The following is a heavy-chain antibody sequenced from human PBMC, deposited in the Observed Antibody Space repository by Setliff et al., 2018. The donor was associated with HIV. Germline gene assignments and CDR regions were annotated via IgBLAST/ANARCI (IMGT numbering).Heavy chain of an antibody. CDR2: IHSTGTPGTP. CDR1: GGSIGSANDY. J-gene: IGHJ6*03. D-gene: IGHD3-16*01. V-gene: IGHV4-61*02. Sequence: PSETLSLTCIVSGGSIGSANDYWSWIRQPAGKGLELVGRIHSTGTPGTPNHNPSLKSRVTMSVDTSKNQFSLELSSVTAADTSVYYCARESAELTVRVLGAKPSYYYYMDVWGTGTTGTVSS. CDR3: ARESAELTVRVLGAKPSYYYYMDV.